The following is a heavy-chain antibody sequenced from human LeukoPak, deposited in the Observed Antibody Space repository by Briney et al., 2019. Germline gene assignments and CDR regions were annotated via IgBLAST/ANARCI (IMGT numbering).Heavy chain of an antibody. Sequence: PSETLSLTCTVSGGPISSYYWSWIRQPPGKGLEWIGYIYYSGSTNYNPSLKSRVTISVDTSKNQFSLKLSSVTAADTAVYYCASSSWYGVDAFDIWGQGTMVTVSS. J-gene: IGHJ3*02. CDR3: ASSSWYGVDAFDI. CDR1: GGPISSYY. CDR2: IYYSGST. V-gene: IGHV4-59*01. D-gene: IGHD6-13*01.